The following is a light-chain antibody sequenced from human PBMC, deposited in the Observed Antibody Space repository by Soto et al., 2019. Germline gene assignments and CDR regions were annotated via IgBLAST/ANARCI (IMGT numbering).Light chain of an antibody. V-gene: IGKV3-15*01. J-gene: IGKJ4*01. CDR2: VAS. CDR1: QSVSSN. CDR3: QQYNNWPLT. Sequence: EIVMTQSPATLSVSPGERATLSCRASQSVSSNLAWYQQKPGQTPRLVISVASTRATGVPARFTGSGSGTEFTLTITSLQPEDFAIYYCQQYNNWPLTFGGGTKVDSK.